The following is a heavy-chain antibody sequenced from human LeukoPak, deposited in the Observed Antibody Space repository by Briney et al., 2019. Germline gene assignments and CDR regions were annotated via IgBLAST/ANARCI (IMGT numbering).Heavy chain of an antibody. CDR3: ATRAVAAPY. J-gene: IGHJ4*02. CDR2: IYSGGNT. Sequence: GGSLRLSCAASGFTVGNNHMNWVPQAPGKGLEWVSLIYSGGNTQYADSVKGRFIIFRDSSKDTLYLQMNSLRVEDTAVYYCATRAVAAPYWGQGTLVTVSS. CDR1: GFTVGNNH. D-gene: IGHD6-19*01. V-gene: IGHV3-66*01.